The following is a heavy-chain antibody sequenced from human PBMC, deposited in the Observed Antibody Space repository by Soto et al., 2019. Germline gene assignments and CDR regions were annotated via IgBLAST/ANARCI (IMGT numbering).Heavy chain of an antibody. V-gene: IGHV3-74*01. J-gene: IGHJ4*02. CDR3: AKAYSSVPDY. CDR1: GFPFGGHW. CDR2: MNPDGTFA. Sequence: GGSLRLSCAASGFPFGGHWMYWVRQAPGKGLVWVSRMNPDGTFASYADSVKGRFFTSRDNAKNTLYLQMNSLRDEDTAVYYCAKAYSSVPDYWGQRTVVTVSS. D-gene: IGHD3-10*01.